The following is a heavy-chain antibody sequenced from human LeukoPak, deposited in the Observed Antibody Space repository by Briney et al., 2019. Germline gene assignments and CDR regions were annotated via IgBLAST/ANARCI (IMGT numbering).Heavy chain of an antibody. CDR2: IYYRGST. D-gene: IGHD3-22*01. CDR1: GGSIKNHY. J-gene: IGHJ4*02. CDR3: ATSGNDSSGYYIYIDN. V-gene: IGHV4-59*08. Sequence: PSETLSLTCTVSGGSIKNHYWSWIRQPPGKELEWIGYIYYRGSTSYNPSLKSRVTMSLDTSKNQISLKLSSVTAADTAVYYCATSGNDSSGYYIYIDNWGQGTLVTVSS.